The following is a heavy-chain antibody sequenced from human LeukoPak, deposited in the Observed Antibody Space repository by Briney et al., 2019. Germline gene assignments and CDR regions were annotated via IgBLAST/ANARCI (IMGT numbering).Heavy chain of an antibody. CDR2: MNPNSGGT. D-gene: IGHD6-19*01. V-gene: IGHV1-2*02. CDR3: TRDPGGMAVVWGDY. CDR1: GYTFTSYG. J-gene: IGHJ4*02. Sequence: ASVKVSCKASGYTFTSYGISWVRQAPGQGLEWMGWMNPNSGGTNYAQKFQGRVTMTRDTSISTAYMELNWLRSDDTAVYYCTRDPGGMAVVWGDYWGQGTLVTVSS.